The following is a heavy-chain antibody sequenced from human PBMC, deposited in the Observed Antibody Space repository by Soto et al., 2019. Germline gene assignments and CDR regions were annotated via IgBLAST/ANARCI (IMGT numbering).Heavy chain of an antibody. CDR1: GDSISSPDYY. CDR2: IFYSGNT. Sequence: SETLSLTCTVSGDSISSPDYYWVWIRQPPGKGLEWIGSIFYSGNTYYSPSLKSRVTISVDTSKNQFSLKLSSLTAADTAVYYCERREGYCSSTNCYGNWFDPSGQGTLVTVSS. V-gene: IGHV4-39*01. D-gene: IGHD2-2*01. CDR3: ERREGYCSSTNCYGNWFDP. J-gene: IGHJ5*02.